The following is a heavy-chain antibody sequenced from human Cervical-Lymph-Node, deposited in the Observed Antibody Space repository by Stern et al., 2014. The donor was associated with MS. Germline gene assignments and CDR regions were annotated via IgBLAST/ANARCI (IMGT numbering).Heavy chain of an antibody. V-gene: IGHV4-59*01. D-gene: IGHD2-15*01. CDR2: IYYSGST. CDR1: GGSITSDY. CDR3: ARVCSGGSCYHRFDP. Sequence: QVQLQQSGPGLVKPSETLSLTCTVSGGSITSDYWSWIRQPPGKGLEWIGYIYYSGSTKYNPSLKSRVTISIDTSKNHFSLKLSSVTAADTAVYYCARVCSGGSCYHRFDPWGQGTLVTVSS. J-gene: IGHJ5*02.